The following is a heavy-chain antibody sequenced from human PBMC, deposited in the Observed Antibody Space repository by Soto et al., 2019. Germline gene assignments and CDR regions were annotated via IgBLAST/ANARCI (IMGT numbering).Heavy chain of an antibody. CDR3: ARREDFWSGHFDY. Sequence: SETLSLTCTVSGGSISSSNWWSWVRQPPGKGLEWIGEIYHSGSTNYNPSLKSRVTISVDKSKNQFSLKLSSVTAADTAVYYCARREDFWSGHFDYWGQGTLVTVSS. CDR2: IYHSGST. CDR1: GGSISSSNW. J-gene: IGHJ4*02. V-gene: IGHV4-4*02. D-gene: IGHD3-3*01.